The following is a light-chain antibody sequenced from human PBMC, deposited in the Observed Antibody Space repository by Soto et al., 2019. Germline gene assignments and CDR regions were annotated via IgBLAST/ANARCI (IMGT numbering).Light chain of an antibody. Sequence: EIVFTQSPATLSSSPGERATLSCRASQSVSSYLAWYQQNPGQAPRLLIYDASNRATGIPARFSGSGSGTDFTLTISSLEPEDFAVYYCQQRSNWPLTFGQ. CDR1: QSVSSY. J-gene: IGKJ1*01. CDR3: QQRSNWPLT. V-gene: IGKV3-11*01. CDR2: DAS.